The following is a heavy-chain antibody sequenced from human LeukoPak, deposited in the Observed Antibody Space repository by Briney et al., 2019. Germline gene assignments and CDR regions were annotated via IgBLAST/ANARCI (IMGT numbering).Heavy chain of an antibody. CDR3: VGQKPGLRAFDI. D-gene: IGHD3-10*01. Sequence: SETLSLTCAVSGGSISSHYWSWIRQPPGKGLEWIGFIYYSGTTKYNPSLKSRVTISADTSKNQFSLQLSSVTPEDTAVYYCVGQKPGLRAFDIWGQGTMVTVSS. CDR2: IYYSGTT. J-gene: IGHJ3*02. V-gene: IGHV4-59*08. CDR1: GGSISSHY.